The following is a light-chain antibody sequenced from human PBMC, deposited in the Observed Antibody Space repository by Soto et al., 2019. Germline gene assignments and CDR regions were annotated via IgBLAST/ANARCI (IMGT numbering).Light chain of an antibody. J-gene: IGLJ2*01. CDR1: SSDVGSYNL. Sequence: QSALTQPASVSGSPGQSITISCTGTSSDVGSYNLVSWYQQHPGKAPKVMIYEGSKRPSGVSNRFSGSKSGNTASLTISGLQAEDEADYYCCPYAGSSTPVVFGGGTKLTVL. CDR3: CPYAGSSTPVV. V-gene: IGLV2-23*01. CDR2: EGS.